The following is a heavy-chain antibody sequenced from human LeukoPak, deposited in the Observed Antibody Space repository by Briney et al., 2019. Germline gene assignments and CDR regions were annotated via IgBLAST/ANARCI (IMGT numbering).Heavy chain of an antibody. V-gene: IGHV3-11*01. CDR3: ARKYYYDSSGYYF. CDR1: GFPFSDYY. J-gene: IGHJ4*02. CDR2: ISSGGSTI. Sequence: PGGSRRLSCAASGFPFSDYYMSWIRQAPGKGLGWVSYISSGGSTIFYADSVQGRFTISRDNAKNSLYLQMNSLRAEDTAVYYCARKYYYDSSGYYFWGQGTLVTVSS. D-gene: IGHD3-22*01.